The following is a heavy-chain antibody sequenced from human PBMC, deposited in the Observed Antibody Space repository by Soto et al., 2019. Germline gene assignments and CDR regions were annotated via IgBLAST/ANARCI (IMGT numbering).Heavy chain of an antibody. Sequence: PSETLSLTCTVSGGSISTYYWSWIRQPPGKGLEWIGYIYYSGSANYNPSLKSRVTISVDTSKNQFSLKLSSVTAADTAVYYCASTVTTSTFEHWGQGTLVTVSS. CDR1: GGSISTYY. D-gene: IGHD4-17*01. CDR3: ASTVTTSTFEH. CDR2: IYYSGSA. J-gene: IGHJ4*02. V-gene: IGHV4-59*08.